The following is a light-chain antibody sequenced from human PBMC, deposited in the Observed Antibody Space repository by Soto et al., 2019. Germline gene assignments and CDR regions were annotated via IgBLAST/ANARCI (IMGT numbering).Light chain of an antibody. CDR1: QTVSSN. J-gene: IGKJ1*01. Sequence: EVVLTQSPGTLSLSPGERATLSCRASQTVSSNHLIWYQQKPGQAPRLLIYGASTRATGIPARFSGSGSGTEFTLIISSLQSEDFAVYYCQQYNNWPPWTFGQGTKVEIK. V-gene: IGKV3-15*01. CDR3: QQYNNWPPWT. CDR2: GAS.